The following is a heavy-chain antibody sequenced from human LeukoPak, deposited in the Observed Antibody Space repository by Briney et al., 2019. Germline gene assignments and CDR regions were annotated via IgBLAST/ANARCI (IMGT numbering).Heavy chain of an antibody. Sequence: GGSLRLSCAASGFTFSSYAMSWVRHAPGKGLEWVSAISDSGGSTYYADSVKGRFTISRDNSKNTLYLHVNSLRAEDTAVYYCAKHFGSGTYYNFLDYWGQGTLVTVSS. D-gene: IGHD3-10*01. V-gene: IGHV3-23*01. CDR1: GFTFSSYA. J-gene: IGHJ4*02. CDR3: AKHFGSGTYYNFLDY. CDR2: ISDSGGST.